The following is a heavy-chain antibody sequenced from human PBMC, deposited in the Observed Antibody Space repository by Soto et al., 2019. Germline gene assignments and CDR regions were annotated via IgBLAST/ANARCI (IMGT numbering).Heavy chain of an antibody. J-gene: IGHJ5*02. V-gene: IGHV4-31*01. CDR3: ARDPAP. CDR1: GGSIRRGGYY. CDR2: TYNCVIX. Sequence: PSETLSLTCIVSGGSIRRGGYYWSWIRQNPGKCLEWIVYTYNCVIXXYIPSLKXXLTISVETSKXGFSLXLTSVTAADAAVYYCARDPAPWCQGTLVTXSS.